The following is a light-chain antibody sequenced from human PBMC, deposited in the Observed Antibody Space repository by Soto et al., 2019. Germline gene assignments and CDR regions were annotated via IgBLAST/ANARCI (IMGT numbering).Light chain of an antibody. CDR3: QQYNNWPPWT. Sequence: EIVMSKSPATLSVNQGERATLSCRASQSVSSNLAWYQQKPGQAPRLLIYGASTRATGIPARFSGSGSGTEFTLTISSLQSEDFAVYYCQQYNNWPPWTFGQGTKVDI. V-gene: IGKV3-15*01. CDR2: GAS. CDR1: QSVSSN. J-gene: IGKJ1*01.